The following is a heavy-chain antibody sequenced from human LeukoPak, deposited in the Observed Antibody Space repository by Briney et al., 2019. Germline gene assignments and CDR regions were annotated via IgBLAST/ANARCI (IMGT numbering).Heavy chain of an antibody. V-gene: IGHV4-61*02. CDR1: GGSISSGSYY. CDR2: IDSRGST. J-gene: IGHJ4*02. Sequence: SETLSLTSTVSGGSISSGSYYWSWIRQPAGKGLEWIGRIDSRGSTYYNPSLRSRVTISLDTSKNQFSLKLSSVTAADTAVYYCARGNGGNSEFDYWGQGTLVTVSS. D-gene: IGHD4-23*01. CDR3: ARGNGGNSEFDY.